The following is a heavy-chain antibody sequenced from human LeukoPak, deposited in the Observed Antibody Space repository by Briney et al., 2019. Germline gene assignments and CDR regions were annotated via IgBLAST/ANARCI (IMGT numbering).Heavy chain of an antibody. D-gene: IGHD3-22*01. CDR3: ARSKDGSGFAAY. Sequence: SETLSLTCTVSGGSISSGGYYWTWIRQPPGKGLEWIGEINHSGNTNYNPSLKSRVAISVDTSKNQFSLKLSSVIAADTAMYYCARSKDGSGFAAYWGQGTQVTVSS. CDR1: GGSISSGGYY. V-gene: IGHV4-39*07. J-gene: IGHJ4*02. CDR2: INHSGNT.